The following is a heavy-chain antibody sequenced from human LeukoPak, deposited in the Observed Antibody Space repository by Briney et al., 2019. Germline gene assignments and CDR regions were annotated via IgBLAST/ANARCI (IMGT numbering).Heavy chain of an antibody. J-gene: IGHJ5*02. CDR1: GYTFTGYY. CDR2: INPNSGGT. V-gene: IGHV1-2*02. CDR3: ARAGILWFGELIRYWFDP. D-gene: IGHD3-10*01. Sequence: ASVKVSCKASGYTFTGYYMHWVRQAPGQGLEWMGWINPNSGGTNYAQKFQGRVTMTRDTSISTAYMELSRLRSDDTAVYYCARAGILWFGELIRYWFDPWGQGTLVTVSS.